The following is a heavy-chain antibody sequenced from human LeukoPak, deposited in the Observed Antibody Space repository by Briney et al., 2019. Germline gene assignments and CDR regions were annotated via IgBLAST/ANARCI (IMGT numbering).Heavy chain of an antibody. D-gene: IGHD4-11*01. J-gene: IGHJ5*02. CDR2: IYYSGST. CDR1: GGSNSSGGYY. CDR3: AREDYTKTNWFDP. Sequence: SETLSLTCTVSGGSNSSGGYYWGWIRQHPGKGLEWIGYIYYSGSTYYNPSLKSRVTISVDTSKNQFSLKLSSVTAADTAVYYCAREDYTKTNWFDPWGQGTLVTVSS. V-gene: IGHV4-31*03.